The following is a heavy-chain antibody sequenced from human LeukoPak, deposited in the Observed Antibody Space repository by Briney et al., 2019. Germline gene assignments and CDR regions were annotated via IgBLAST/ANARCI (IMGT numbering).Heavy chain of an antibody. CDR2: INSDGSSI. CDR1: GFTFSSYW. V-gene: IGHV3-74*01. Sequence: GGSLRLSCAASGFTFSSYWMHWVRQAPGKGLVWVSRINSDGSSISYADSVKGRFTISRDNAKNTLYLQMNSLRAEDTAVYYCASGRSGYPGNYWGQGTLVTVSS. CDR3: ASGRSGYPGNY. J-gene: IGHJ4*02. D-gene: IGHD3-22*01.